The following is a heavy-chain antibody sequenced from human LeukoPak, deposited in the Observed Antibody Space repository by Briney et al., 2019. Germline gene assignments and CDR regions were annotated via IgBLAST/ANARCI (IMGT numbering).Heavy chain of an antibody. J-gene: IGHJ4*02. CDR2: ISYDGSNK. D-gene: IGHD3-16*02. V-gene: IGHV3-30-3*01. CDR3: ARGTRVN. CDR1: GFTFSSYA. Sequence: GGSLRLSCAASGFTFSSYAMHWVRQAPGKGLEWVAVISYDGSNKYYADSVKGRFTISRDNSKNTLYLQMNSLRAEDTAVYYCARGTRVNWGQGTLVTVSS.